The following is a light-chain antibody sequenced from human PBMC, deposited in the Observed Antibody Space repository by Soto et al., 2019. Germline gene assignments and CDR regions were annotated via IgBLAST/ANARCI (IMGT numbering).Light chain of an antibody. V-gene: IGKV2-28*01. CDR3: MQALQTPYT. CDR1: QSLLHSNGYNY. CDR2: LGS. J-gene: IGKJ2*01. Sequence: DIVMTQSPLSLPVTPGEPASISCRSSQSLLHSNGYNYLDWYLQKPGQSPQLLIYLGSNRASGVPDRFSGSGSGTDFTLNISRVEAEDVGVYYCMQALQTPYTLGQGTKLEIK.